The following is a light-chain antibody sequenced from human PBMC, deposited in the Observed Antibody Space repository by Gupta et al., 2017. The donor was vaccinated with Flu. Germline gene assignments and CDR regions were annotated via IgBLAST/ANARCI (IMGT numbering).Light chain of an antibody. V-gene: IGKV1-33*01. CDR1: QDISNY. J-gene: IGKJ3*01. Sequence: DIQMTQSPTSLSASIGDRVTITCQASQDISNYLNWYQQKSGKAPKLLIYDASQLETGVPSRFSGSRSGTDFTFTISSLQPEDIATYYCQHYDSLPLTFGPGTKVDIK. CDR2: DAS. CDR3: QHYDSLPLT.